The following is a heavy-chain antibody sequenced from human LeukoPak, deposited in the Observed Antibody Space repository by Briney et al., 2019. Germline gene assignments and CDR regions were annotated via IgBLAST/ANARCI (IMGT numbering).Heavy chain of an antibody. V-gene: IGHV4-34*01. Sequence: SETLSLTCDVYGGSLRGFFWSWIRQPPGKGLEWIGEINDSGSINYNPSLKTRVTISLDTSKSQFSLKLSSVTAADTAIYYCARVESYYFYYMDVWGKGTTVTVSS. CDR1: GGSLRGFF. CDR2: INDSGSI. J-gene: IGHJ6*03. CDR3: ARVESYYFYYMDV.